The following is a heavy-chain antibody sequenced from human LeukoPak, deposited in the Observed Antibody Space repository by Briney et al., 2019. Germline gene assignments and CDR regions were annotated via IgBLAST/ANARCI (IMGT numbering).Heavy chain of an antibody. CDR1: GFTFSIYA. D-gene: IGHD3-22*01. CDR2: FPSRGEST. V-gene: IGHV3-23*01. J-gene: IGHJ4*02. Sequence: GGSLRLSCAASGFTFSIYAMSWVRQAPGKGLSWASLFPSRGESTWYVDSVKGRFTITRDNSENTPYLQMHSLRAEDTAVYYCARDRPNYYGSDGHYYRRDGDYWGRGTLVSVSS. CDR3: ARDRPNYYGSDGHYYRRDGDY.